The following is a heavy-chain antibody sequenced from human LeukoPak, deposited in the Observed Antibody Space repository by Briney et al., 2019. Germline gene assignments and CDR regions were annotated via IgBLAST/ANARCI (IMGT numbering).Heavy chain of an antibody. D-gene: IGHD3-22*01. CDR1: GFTFDDYA. J-gene: IGHJ4*02. V-gene: IGHV3-9*01. Sequence: GRSLRLSCAASGFTFDDYAMHWVRQAPGKGLEWVSGISWNSGSIGYADSVKGRFTISRDNAKNSLYLQMNSLRAEDTALYYCAKDYYDSSGEHYFDYWGQGTLVTVSS. CDR3: AKDYYDSSGEHYFDY. CDR2: ISWNSGSI.